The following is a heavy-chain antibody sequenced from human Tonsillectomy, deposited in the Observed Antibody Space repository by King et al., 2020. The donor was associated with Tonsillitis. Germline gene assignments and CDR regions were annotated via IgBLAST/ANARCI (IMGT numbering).Heavy chain of an antibody. CDR3: ARVGEGNYYDSSGYYSGFDL. CDR1: GFTFSTYA. V-gene: IGHV3-30*04. CDR2: ISYDGSNK. J-gene: IGHJ4*02. Sequence: VQLVESGGGVVQPGRSLRLSCAASGFTFSTYAMHWVRQAPGKGLEWVTLISYDGSNKYHADSVKGRFTISRDNSKNTLYLQMNSLREEDTAVYYCARVGEGNYYDSSGYYSGFDLWGQGTLVTVSS. D-gene: IGHD3-22*01.